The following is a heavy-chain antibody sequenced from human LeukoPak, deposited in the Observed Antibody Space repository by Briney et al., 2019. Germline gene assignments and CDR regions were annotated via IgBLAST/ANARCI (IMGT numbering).Heavy chain of an antibody. CDR3: AKEFLVPYDSSGYYSNWFDP. D-gene: IGHD3-22*01. CDR1: GFTFSSYG. CDR2: ISYDGSNK. J-gene: IGHJ5*02. Sequence: PGGSLRLSCAASGFTFSSYGMHWVRQAPGKGLEWVAVISYDGSNKYYADSVKGRFTISRDNSKNTLYLQMNSLRAEDTAVYYCAKEFLVPYDSSGYYSNWFDPWGQGTLVTVSS. V-gene: IGHV3-30*18.